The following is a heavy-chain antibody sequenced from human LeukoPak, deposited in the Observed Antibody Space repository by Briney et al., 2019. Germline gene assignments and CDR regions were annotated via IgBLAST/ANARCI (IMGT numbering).Heavy chain of an antibody. Sequence: SETLSLTCTVSGGSIRNYYWIWPRQPPGKGLEWIGYIYYSGSTYYNPSLKSRVTISVDTSKNQFSLKLSSVTAADTAVYYCARGAVVVPAAIHWGQGTLVTVSS. V-gene: IGHV4-30-4*08. D-gene: IGHD2-2*01. CDR1: GGSIRNYY. CDR3: ARGAVVVPAAIH. CDR2: IYYSGST. J-gene: IGHJ4*02.